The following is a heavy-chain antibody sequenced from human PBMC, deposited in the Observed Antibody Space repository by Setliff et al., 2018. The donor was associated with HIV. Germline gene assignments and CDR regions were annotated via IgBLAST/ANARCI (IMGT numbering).Heavy chain of an antibody. CDR1: GGSISSGGYY. Sequence: SSETLSLTCTVSGGSISSGGYYWSWIRQHPGKGLEWIGYIYYSGSTYYNPSLKSLVTISVDTSKNQFSLKLSSVTAADTAVYYCARAITGDSHFDIWGQGTMVTVSS. J-gene: IGHJ3*02. V-gene: IGHV4-31*01. CDR2: IYYSGST. CDR3: ARAITGDSHFDI. D-gene: IGHD7-27*01.